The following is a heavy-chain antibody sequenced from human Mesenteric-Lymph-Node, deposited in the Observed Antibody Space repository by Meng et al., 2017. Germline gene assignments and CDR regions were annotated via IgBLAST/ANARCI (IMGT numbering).Heavy chain of an antibody. CDR1: GFTFSDYY. CDR3: ASRYNWNYADAFDI. J-gene: IGHJ3*02. V-gene: IGHV3-33*08. Sequence: GESLKISCAASGFTFSDYYMSWIRQAPGKGLEWVAVIWYDGSNKYYADSVKGRFTISRDNSKSTLYLQMNSLRAEDTAVYYCASRYNWNYADAFDIWGQGTMVTVSS. D-gene: IGHD1-7*01. CDR2: IWYDGSNK.